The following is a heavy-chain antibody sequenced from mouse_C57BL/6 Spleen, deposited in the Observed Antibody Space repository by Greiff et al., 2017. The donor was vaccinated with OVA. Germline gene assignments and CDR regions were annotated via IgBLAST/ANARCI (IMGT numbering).Heavy chain of an antibody. J-gene: IGHJ2*01. Sequence: QVQLQQPGAELVKPGASVKLSCKASGYTFTSYWMQWVKQRPGQGLEWIGEIDPSDSYTNYNQKFKGKATLTVDTSSSTAYMQLSSLTSEDSAVYYCARYHYSNPLDYWGQGTTLTVSS. V-gene: IGHV1-50*01. CDR1: GYTFTSYW. CDR3: ARYHYSNPLDY. D-gene: IGHD2-5*01. CDR2: IDPSDSYT.